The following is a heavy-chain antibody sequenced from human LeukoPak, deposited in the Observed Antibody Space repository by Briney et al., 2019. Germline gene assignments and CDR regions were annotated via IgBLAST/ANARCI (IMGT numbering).Heavy chain of an antibody. CDR1: GGSISSYY. CDR2: IYYSGST. J-gene: IGHJ4*02. D-gene: IGHD2-2*01. Sequence: SETLSLTCTVSGGSISSYYWSWIRQPPGKGLEWIGYIYYSGSTYYNPSLKSRVTISVDTSKNQFSLKLSSVTAADTAVYYCARRGTSRNFGPPTRRGQGTLVTVSS. CDR3: ARRGTSRNFGPPTR. V-gene: IGHV4-59*08.